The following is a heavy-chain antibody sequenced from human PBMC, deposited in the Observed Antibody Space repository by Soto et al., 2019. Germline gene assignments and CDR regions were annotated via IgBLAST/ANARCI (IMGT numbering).Heavy chain of an antibody. CDR3: ARWPQLEPRFDY. CDR2: IYYSGST. V-gene: IGHV4-59*06. CDR1: GGSISTFY. Sequence: SETLSLTCTVSGGSISTFYWSWIWQPPGKGLEWIGYIYYSGSTYYNPSLKSRVTISVDTSKNQFSLKLSSVTAADTAVYYCARWPQLEPRFDYWGQGTLVTVSS. D-gene: IGHD1-1*01. J-gene: IGHJ4*02.